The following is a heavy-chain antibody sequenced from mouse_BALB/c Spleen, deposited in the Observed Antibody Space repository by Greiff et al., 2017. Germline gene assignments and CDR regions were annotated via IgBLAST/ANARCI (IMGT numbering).Heavy chain of an antibody. V-gene: IGHV2-9*02. CDR1: GFSLTSYG. D-gene: IGHD2-4*01. CDR2: IWAGGST. J-gene: IGHJ4*01. CDR3: ARGNDYDDYYAMDY. Sequence: VKLMESGPGLVAPSQSLSITCTVSGFSLTSYGVHWVRQPPGKGLEWLGVIWAGGSTNYNSALMSRLSISKDNSKSQVFLKMNSLQTDDTAMYYCARGNDYDDYYAMDYWGQGTSVTVSS.